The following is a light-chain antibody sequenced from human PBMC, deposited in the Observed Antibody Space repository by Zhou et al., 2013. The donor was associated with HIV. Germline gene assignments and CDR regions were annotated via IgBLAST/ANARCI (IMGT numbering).Light chain of an antibody. CDR3: CSYVVGNTLL. Sequence: QSALTQPPSVSGSPAQSITISCTGTRNDVGSDNLVSWYLQHPGRAPKLIIYEVNRRPSGVSDRFSGSKSGNTASLTISGLQPEDEAEYYCCSYVVGNTLLFGGGTKVTVL. CDR2: EVN. CDR1: RNDVGSDNL. V-gene: IGLV2-23*01. J-gene: IGLJ2*01.